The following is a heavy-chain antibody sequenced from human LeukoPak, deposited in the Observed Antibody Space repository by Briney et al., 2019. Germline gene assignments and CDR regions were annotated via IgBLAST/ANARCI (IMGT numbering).Heavy chain of an antibody. CDR1: GYTFTSYD. J-gene: IGHJ4*02. D-gene: IGHD3-22*01. Sequence: ASVKVSCKASGYTFTSYDINWVRQATGQGLEWMGWMNPNSGNTGYAQKFQGRVTMTGNTSISTAYMELSSLRSEDTAVYYCVISYYYASSGYYYDYNYWGQGTLVTVSS. CDR2: MNPNSGNT. CDR3: VISYYYASSGYYYDYNY. V-gene: IGHV1-8*01.